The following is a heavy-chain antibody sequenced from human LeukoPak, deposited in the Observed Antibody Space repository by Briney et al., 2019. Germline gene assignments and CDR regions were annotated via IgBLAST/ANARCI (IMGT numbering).Heavy chain of an antibody. Sequence: PGGSLRLSCAVSGFTFSNYAMHWVRQAPGKGLEYVSVISSNGGSTYYANSVKGRFSISRDNSKNTLYLQMGSLRPEDMAVYYCARARLVVTALDYWGQGTLVTVSS. J-gene: IGHJ4*02. CDR3: ARARLVVTALDY. V-gene: IGHV3-64*01. CDR2: ISSNGGST. CDR1: GFTFSNYA. D-gene: IGHD2-21*02.